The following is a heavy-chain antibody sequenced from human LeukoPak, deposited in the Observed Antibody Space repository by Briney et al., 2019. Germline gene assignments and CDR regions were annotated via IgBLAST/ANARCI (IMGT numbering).Heavy chain of an antibody. V-gene: IGHV1-69*05. Sequence: GASVKVSCKASGGTFSSYDIGWVLQAPGQGLEWMGRIIPIFGTANYAQKFQGRVTITTDESTSTAYMELSSLRSEDTAVYYCARDRVSGSYSGYFDYWGQGTLVTVSS. D-gene: IGHD1-26*01. CDR1: GGTFSSYD. CDR2: IIPIFGTA. J-gene: IGHJ4*02. CDR3: ARDRVSGSYSGYFDY.